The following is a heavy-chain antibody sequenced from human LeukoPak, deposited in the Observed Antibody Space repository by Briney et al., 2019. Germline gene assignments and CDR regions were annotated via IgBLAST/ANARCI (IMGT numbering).Heavy chain of an antibody. V-gene: IGHV1-46*01. D-gene: IGHD3-3*01. CDR2: INPSGGSA. J-gene: IGHJ4*02. CDR1: GYTFTSYY. CDR3: ATQGVKLRFLPLDY. Sequence: ASVKVSCKASGYTFTSYYMHWVRLAPGQGLEWMGIINPSGGSASYAQKFQGRVTMTRDTSTSTVYMELSSLRSEDTAVYYCATQGVKLRFLPLDYWGQGTLVTVSS.